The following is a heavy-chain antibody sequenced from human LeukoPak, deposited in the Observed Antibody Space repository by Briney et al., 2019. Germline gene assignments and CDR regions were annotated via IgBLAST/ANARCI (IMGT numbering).Heavy chain of an antibody. J-gene: IGHJ4*02. CDR1: GGSISSYY. CDR3: ARSRWLQLTFDY. Sequence: SETLSLTCTVSGGSISSYYWSWIRQPPGKGLEWIGYIYYSGSTNYNPSLKSRDTISVDTSKNQFSLKLSSVTAADTAVYYCARSRWLQLTFDYWGQGTLVTVSS. CDR2: IYYSGST. D-gene: IGHD5-24*01. V-gene: IGHV4-59*01.